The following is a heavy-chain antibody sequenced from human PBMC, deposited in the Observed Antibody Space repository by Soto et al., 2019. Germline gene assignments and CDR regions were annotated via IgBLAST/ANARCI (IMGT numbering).Heavy chain of an antibody. D-gene: IGHD2-15*01. Sequence: PGGSLRLSCAASEFTFSSYAMSLVRQAPGKGLEWVSAFSGSGGSTYYADSVKGRFTISRDNSKKTLYLQMNSLRAEDTAVHYCAKDREVVAANWFEPWAQGTFVTVSS. CDR2: FSGSGGST. CDR1: EFTFSSYA. J-gene: IGHJ5*02. V-gene: IGHV3-23*01. CDR3: AKDREVVAANWFEP.